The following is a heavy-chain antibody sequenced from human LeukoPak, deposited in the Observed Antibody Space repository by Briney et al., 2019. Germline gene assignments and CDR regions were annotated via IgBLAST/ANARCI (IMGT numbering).Heavy chain of an antibody. V-gene: IGHV3-23*01. CDR1: GFTFSSYA. J-gene: IGHJ4*02. CDR2: ISGSGGST. CDR3: ASLLRYFDWDYFDY. D-gene: IGHD3-9*01. Sequence: QTGGSLRLSCAASGFTFSSYAMSWVRQAPGKGLEWVSAISGSGGSTYYADSVKGRFTISRDNSKNTLYLQMNSLRAEDTAVYYCASLLRYFDWDYFDYWGQGTLVTVSS.